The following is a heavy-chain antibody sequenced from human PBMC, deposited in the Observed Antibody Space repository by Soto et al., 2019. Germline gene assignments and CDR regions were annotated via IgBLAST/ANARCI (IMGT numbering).Heavy chain of an antibody. Sequence: SETLSLTCAVYGVSFSCYYLIWLRPPPGKGLEWIGEINHSGSTNYNPSLKSRVTISVDTSKNQFSLKLSSVTAADTAVYYCARGQGTGTMPTYNWFDPWGQGTLVTVS. CDR3: ARGQGTGTMPTYNWFDP. CDR2: INHSGST. J-gene: IGHJ5*02. D-gene: IGHD1-7*01. V-gene: IGHV4-34*01. CDR1: GVSFSCYY.